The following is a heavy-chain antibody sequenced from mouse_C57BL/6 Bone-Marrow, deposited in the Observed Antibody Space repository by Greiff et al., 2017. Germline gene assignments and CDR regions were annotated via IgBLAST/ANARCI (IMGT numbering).Heavy chain of an antibody. J-gene: IGHJ2*01. V-gene: IGHV2-2*01. CDR1: GFSLTSSG. D-gene: IGHD2-5*01. CDR3: ATPYSNFDY. CDR2: LWSGGST. Sequence: VKLLEPGPGLVQPSQRLSITCTVSGFSLTSSGVHWVRQCPGKGLEWLGVLWSGGSTDYNAAFISRLSISKYKSKSQVFFKMNSLQADDAAIYYCATPYSNFDYWGQGTTLTVSS.